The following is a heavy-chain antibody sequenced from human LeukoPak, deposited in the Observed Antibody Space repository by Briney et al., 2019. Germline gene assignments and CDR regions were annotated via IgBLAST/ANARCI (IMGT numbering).Heavy chain of an antibody. Sequence: SETLSLTCTISSGSISSSSYYWGWIRQSPGKGLEWIGSIYYNGRTSYNPSLKSRVTISVDTSKNRFSLRLTSVTAADTAVYYCVRLCCGYDNYWDLPDHWGQGTLVSVSS. V-gene: IGHV4-39*01. D-gene: IGHD5-12*01. CDR2: IYYNGRT. CDR1: SGSISSSSYY. CDR3: VRLCCGYDNYWDLPDH. J-gene: IGHJ4*02.